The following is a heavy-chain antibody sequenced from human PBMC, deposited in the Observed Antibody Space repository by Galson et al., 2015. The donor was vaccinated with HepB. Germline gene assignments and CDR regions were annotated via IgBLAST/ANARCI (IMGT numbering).Heavy chain of an antibody. D-gene: IGHD6-6*01. J-gene: IGHJ6*02. V-gene: IGHV4-34*01. CDR2: INHSGST. CDR1: GGSFSGYY. Sequence: ETLSLTCAVYGGSFSGYYWSWVRQPPGKGLEWIGEINHSGSTNYNPSLKSRVTISVDTSKNQFSLKLSSVTAADTAVYYCARGGIGQLVLEYYYGMDVWGQGTMVTVSS. CDR3: ARGGIGQLVLEYYYGMDV.